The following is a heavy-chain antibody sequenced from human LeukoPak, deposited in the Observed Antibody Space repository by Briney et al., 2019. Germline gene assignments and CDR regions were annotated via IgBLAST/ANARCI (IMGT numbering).Heavy chain of an antibody. CDR3: ARGGGDDYGDYIVY. CDR1: GGSISSGGYY. CDR2: IYYSGST. Sequence: SQTLSLTCTVSGGSISSGGYYWSWIRQHPGKGLEWIGYIYYSGSTNYNPSLKSRVTISVDTSKNQFSLKLSSVTAADTAVYYCARGGGDDYGDYIVYWGQGTLVTVSS. D-gene: IGHD4-17*01. J-gene: IGHJ4*02. V-gene: IGHV4-31*02.